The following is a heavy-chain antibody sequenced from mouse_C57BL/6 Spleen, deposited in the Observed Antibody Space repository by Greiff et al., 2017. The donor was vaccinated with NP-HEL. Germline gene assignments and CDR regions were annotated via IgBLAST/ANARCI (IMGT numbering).Heavy chain of an antibody. D-gene: IGHD1-1*01. V-gene: IGHV1-80*01. J-gene: IGHJ2*01. CDR1: GYAFSSYW. CDR2: IYPGDGDT. CDR3: AIDYYGSRSFDY. Sequence: VQRVESGAELVKPGASVKISCKASGYAFSSYWMNWVKQRPGKGLEWIGQIYPGDGDTNYNGKFKGKATLTADKSSSTAYMQLSSLTSEDSAVYFCAIDYYGSRSFDYWGQGTTLTVSS.